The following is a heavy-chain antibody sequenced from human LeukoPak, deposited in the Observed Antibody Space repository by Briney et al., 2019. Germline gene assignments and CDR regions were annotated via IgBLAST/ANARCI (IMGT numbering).Heavy chain of an antibody. J-gene: IGHJ6*04. CDR1: GYTFTSYA. CDR2: INAGNGNT. V-gene: IGHV1-3*01. D-gene: IGHD4-17*01. CDR3: ARGRPYGDASGMDV. Sequence: ASVKVSCKASGYTFTSYAMHWVRQAPGQRLEWMGWINAGNGNTKYSQKSQGRVTITRDTSASTAYMELSSLRSEDTAVYYCARGRPYGDASGMDVWGKGTTVTVSS.